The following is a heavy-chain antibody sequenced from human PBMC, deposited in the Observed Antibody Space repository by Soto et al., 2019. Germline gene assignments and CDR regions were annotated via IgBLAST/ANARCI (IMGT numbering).Heavy chain of an antibody. Sequence: QVQLVQSGAEVKKPGSSVKVSCKASGGTFSSYTISWVRQAPVQGLEWMGRIIPIPGIANYAQKFEGRVTITADKSTSTAYMELSSLRSEDTAVYYCARGERGWQGSSWYHYYYGMDVWGQGTPVTVSS. CDR3: ARGERGWQGSSWYHYYYGMDV. D-gene: IGHD6-13*01. J-gene: IGHJ6*02. CDR1: GGTFSSYT. CDR2: IIPIPGIA. V-gene: IGHV1-69*02.